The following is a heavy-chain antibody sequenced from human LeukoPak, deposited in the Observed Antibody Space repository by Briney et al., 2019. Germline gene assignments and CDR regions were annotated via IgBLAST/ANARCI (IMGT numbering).Heavy chain of an antibody. D-gene: IGHD5-12*01. J-gene: IGHJ4*02. CDR1: GYTFTGYY. CDR2: INPNSGGT. CDR3: ARGLRVRLNYFDY. Sequence: ASVKVSCKASGYTFTGYYMHWARQAPGQGLEWTGWINPNSGGTNYAQKFQGRVTMTRDTSISTAYMELSRLRSDDTAVYYCARGLRVRLNYFDYWGQGTLVTVSS. V-gene: IGHV1-2*02.